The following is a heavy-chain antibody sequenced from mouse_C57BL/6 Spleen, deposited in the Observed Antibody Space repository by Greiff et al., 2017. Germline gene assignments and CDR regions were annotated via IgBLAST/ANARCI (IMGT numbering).Heavy chain of an antibody. CDR3: ARGRDGSVFAY. CDR1: GYTFTSYW. V-gene: IGHV1-61*01. J-gene: IGHJ3*01. CDR2: IYPSDSET. Sequence: QVQLQQPGAELVRPGSSVKLSCKASGYTFTSYWMDWVKQRPGQGLEWIGNIYPSDSETHYNQKFKDKATLTVDKSSSTAYMQLSSLTSEDSAVYYCARGRDGSVFAYWGTGTLVTVAA. D-gene: IGHD1-1*01.